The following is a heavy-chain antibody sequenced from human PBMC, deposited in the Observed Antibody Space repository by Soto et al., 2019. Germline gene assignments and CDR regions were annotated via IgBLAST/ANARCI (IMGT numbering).Heavy chain of an antibody. V-gene: IGHV1-69*12. Sequence: QVQLVQSGAEVKKPGSSVKVSCKASGGTFSSYAISWVRQAPGQGLEWMGGIIPIFGTANYAQKFQGRVTITADESTSTAYLELSSLRSEDTAVYYCGSLLPMTTVEDWFDPWGQGTLVTVSS. CDR2: IIPIFGTA. CDR1: GGTFSSYA. J-gene: IGHJ5*02. CDR3: GSLLPMTTVEDWFDP. D-gene: IGHD4-4*01.